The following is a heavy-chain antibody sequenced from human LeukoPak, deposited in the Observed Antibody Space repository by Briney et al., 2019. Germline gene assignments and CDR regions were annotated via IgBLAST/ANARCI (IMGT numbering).Heavy chain of an antibody. D-gene: IGHD2-15*01. CDR2: IRSRDYGGTT. Sequence: GGSLRLSCTASRFTFSDYAMSWFRQAPGKGLEWVGFIRSRDYGGTTDYAASVKGRFSISRDDSKSIAYLQMNSLKTGDTAVYYCTRGAGCSGGSCYPIDYWGPGTLVTVSS. V-gene: IGHV3-49*03. CDR3: TRGAGCSGGSCYPIDY. J-gene: IGHJ4*02. CDR1: RFTFSDYA.